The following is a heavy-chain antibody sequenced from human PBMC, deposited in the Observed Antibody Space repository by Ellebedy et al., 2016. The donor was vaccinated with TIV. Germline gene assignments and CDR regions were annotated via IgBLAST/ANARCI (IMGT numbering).Heavy chain of an antibody. J-gene: IGHJ5*02. D-gene: IGHD6-13*01. CDR1: GFTVSSNY. CDR2: IYSGGST. Sequence: GESLKISCAASGFTVSSNYMSWVRQAPGKGLEWVSVIYSGGSTYYADSVKGRFTISRDNSKNTLYLQMNSLRAEDTAVYYCARDRAAAGTDWFDPWGQGTLVTVSS. CDR3: ARDRAAAGTDWFDP. V-gene: IGHV3-66*01.